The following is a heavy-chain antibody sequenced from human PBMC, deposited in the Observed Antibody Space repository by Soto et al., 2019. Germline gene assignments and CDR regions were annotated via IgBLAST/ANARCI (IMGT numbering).Heavy chain of an antibody. V-gene: IGHV6-1*01. J-gene: IGHJ4*02. Sequence: SLALSLTCAISGDSVSSNTAAWNWIRSSPSRGLEWLGRTYYRSNWRHDYAVSVKSRITVNPDTSKNHFSLQLNSVTPDDTAVYYCARGVAGSGFDLWDQGTLVTVPQ. CDR1: GDSVSSNTAA. CDR3: ARGVAGSGFDL. D-gene: IGHD6-19*01. CDR2: TYYRSNWRH.